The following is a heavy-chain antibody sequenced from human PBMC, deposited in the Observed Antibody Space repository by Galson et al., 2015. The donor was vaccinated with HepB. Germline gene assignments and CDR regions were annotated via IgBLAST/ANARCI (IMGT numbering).Heavy chain of an antibody. CDR3: VRDPAQAAPFDP. Sequence: SVKVSCKASGGTFSSYALSWVRQAPGLGLEWMGGIIPVFGTPKYSQKFQGRLTITADESTTTVYMDLRSLTSDDTALYYCVRDPAQAAPFDPWGQGTLVIVSS. D-gene: IGHD6-6*01. V-gene: IGHV1-69*13. J-gene: IGHJ5*02. CDR2: IIPVFGTP. CDR1: GGTFSSYA.